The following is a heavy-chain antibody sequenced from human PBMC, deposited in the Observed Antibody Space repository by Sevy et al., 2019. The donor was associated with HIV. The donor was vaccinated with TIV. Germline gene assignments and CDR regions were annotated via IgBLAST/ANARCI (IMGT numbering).Heavy chain of an antibody. CDR1: AYSVSSAYS. J-gene: IGHJ3*02. CDR3: VSFGRLLIISGDVFEI. D-gene: IGHD3-9*01. V-gene: IGHV4-38-2*01. CDR2: IYQSGNT. Sequence: SETLSLTCAVSAYSVSSAYSWGWIRQPPGKGLEWIGNIYQSGNTYYNPSLKSRVTISVDTSNNQFSLRLTSVTAADTALYYCVSFGRLLIISGDVFEIWGQGTMVTVSS.